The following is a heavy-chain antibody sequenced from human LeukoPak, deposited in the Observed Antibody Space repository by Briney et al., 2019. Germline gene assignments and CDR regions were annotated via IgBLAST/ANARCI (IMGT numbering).Heavy chain of an antibody. D-gene: IGHD4-17*01. CDR1: GFTFDDYA. CDR2: ISYDGPNK. J-gene: IGHJ4*02. Sequence: GGSLRLSCAASGFTFDDYAMHWVRQAPGKRLEWVAVISYDGPNKYYADSVKGRFTISRDNSKNTLYLQMNSLRAEDTAVYYCAKGRYHLATVTLLDYWGQGTLVTVSS. V-gene: IGHV3-30*18. CDR3: AKGRYHLATVTLLDY.